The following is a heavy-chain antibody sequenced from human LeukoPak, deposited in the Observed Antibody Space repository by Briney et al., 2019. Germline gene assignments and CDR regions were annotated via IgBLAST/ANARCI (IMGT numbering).Heavy chain of an antibody. Sequence: GGSLRLSCAASGFTFSSYWVSWVRQAPGKGLEWVANIKQDGSDYYYVDSVKGRFTISRDNAKNSLYLQMNSLRAEDTAVYYCAREQTPVIHYYFDSWGQGTLVTVSS. J-gene: IGHJ4*02. D-gene: IGHD3-16*02. V-gene: IGHV3-7*01. CDR2: IKQDGSDY. CDR1: GFTFSSYW. CDR3: AREQTPVIHYYFDS.